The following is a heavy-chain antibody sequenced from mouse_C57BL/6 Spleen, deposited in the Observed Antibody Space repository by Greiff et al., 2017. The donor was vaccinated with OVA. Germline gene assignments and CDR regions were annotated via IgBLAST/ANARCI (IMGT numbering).Heavy chain of an antibody. Sequence: QVQLKESGAELVMPGASVKLSCKASGYTFTSYWMHWVKQRPGQGLEWIGEIDPSDSYTNYNQKFKGKSTLTVDKSSSTAYMQLSSLTSEDSAVYYCARKGNWDEGAWFAYWGQGTLVTVSA. J-gene: IGHJ3*01. CDR1: GYTFTSYW. V-gene: IGHV1-69*01. CDR3: ARKGNWDEGAWFAY. D-gene: IGHD4-1*01. CDR2: IDPSDSYT.